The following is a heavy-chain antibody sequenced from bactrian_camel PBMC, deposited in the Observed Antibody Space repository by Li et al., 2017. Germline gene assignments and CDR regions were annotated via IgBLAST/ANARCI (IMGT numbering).Heavy chain of an antibody. V-gene: IGHV3S40*01. J-gene: IGHJ6*01. Sequence: VQLVESGGGLVQPGGSLRLSCATSGFTFSRTDMTWVRQAPGKGLEWVSGINDIATGTYYPNSVKGRFTISRDNIKNTLYLQLNSLKTEDTAMYYCVKGQSELWDFGYWGQGTQVTVS. CDR2: INDIATGT. CDR1: GFTFSRTD. CDR3: VKGQSELWDFGY.